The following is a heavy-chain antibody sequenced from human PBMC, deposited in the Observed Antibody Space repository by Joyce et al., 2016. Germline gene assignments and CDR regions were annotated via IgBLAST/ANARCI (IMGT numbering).Heavy chain of an antibody. J-gene: IGHJ4*02. D-gene: IGHD1-1*01. CDR2: NNSGSSSI. Sequence: EVQLVESGGGLVQPGGSLRLSCVASGLTFSDYSMNWVRQAAGKGLGRVSNNNSGSSSIYYADSVKGRFTISRDNAKNSLYMQMNSLGAEDTAVYYCAVRAGTYSFDCWGQGTLVTVSS. CDR1: GLTFSDYS. CDR3: AVRAGTYSFDC. V-gene: IGHV3-48*04.